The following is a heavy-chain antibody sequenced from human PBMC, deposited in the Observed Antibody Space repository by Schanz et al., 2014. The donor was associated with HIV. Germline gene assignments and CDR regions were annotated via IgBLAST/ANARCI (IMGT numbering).Heavy chain of an antibody. D-gene: IGHD3-16*01. CDR1: GGTFSTYA. Sequence: QVPLVQSGAEVKKPGSSVKVSCKASGGTFSTYAISWVRQAPGQGLEWMGGIIPIFGATNYAQKFQGRVTITADKSTRTAYMELSSLRSEDTAIYYCARHLPGGLFSPLNLWGQGTLVTVSS. CDR2: IIPIFGAT. CDR3: ARHLPGGLFSPLNL. J-gene: IGHJ5*02. V-gene: IGHV1-69*06.